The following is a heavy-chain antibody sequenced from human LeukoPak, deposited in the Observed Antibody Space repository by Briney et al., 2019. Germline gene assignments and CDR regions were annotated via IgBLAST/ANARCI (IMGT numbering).Heavy chain of an antibody. D-gene: IGHD3-9*01. CDR3: ASGTRGDILTGYPSYYYYYMDV. J-gene: IGHJ6*03. CDR1: GGTFSSYA. CDR2: IIPIFGTA. V-gene: IGHV1-69*13. Sequence: SVKVSCKASGGTFSSYAISWVRQAPGQGLEWMGGIIPIFGTANYAQKFQGRVTITADESTSTAYMELSSLRTEDTAVYYCASGTRGDILTGYPSYYYYYMDVWGKGTTVTISS.